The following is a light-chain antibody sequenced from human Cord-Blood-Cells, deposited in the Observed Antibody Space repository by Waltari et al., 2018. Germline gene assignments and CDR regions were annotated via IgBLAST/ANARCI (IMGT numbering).Light chain of an antibody. Sequence: DIQMTQSPCSLSASVGDRVTITCRASQSISSYLNWYQQKPGKAPKLLIYAASSLQSWVPSRFSGSGSGTDFTLTISSLQPEDFATYYCQQSYSTPLTGVGVTKVEIK. CDR1: QSISSY. CDR3: QQSYSTPLT. V-gene: IGKV1-39*01. CDR2: AAS. J-gene: IGKJ4*01.